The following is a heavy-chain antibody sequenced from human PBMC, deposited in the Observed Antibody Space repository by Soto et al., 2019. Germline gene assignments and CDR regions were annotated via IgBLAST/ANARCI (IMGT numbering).Heavy chain of an antibody. CDR3: ARDPLCGGVCYDNWLEP. Sequence: ASVKFSCNTSGYTFTSYAIDWVRQAPGQGLEWMGWNNIGNGNTKYSQKFQGRVTLPRDTSASTVYMELRSLRSEDTAVYYCARDPLCGGVCYDNWLEPSGQGTLVTVSS. V-gene: IGHV1-3*04. D-gene: IGHD2-21*02. CDR1: GYTFTSYA. J-gene: IGHJ5*02. CDR2: NNIGNGNT.